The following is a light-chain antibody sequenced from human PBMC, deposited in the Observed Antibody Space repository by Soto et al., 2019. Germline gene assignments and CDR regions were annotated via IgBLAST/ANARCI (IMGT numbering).Light chain of an antibody. CDR3: QHYGSSPLT. J-gene: IGKJ3*01. Sequence: EIVLTQSPGTLSLSPGERATLSCRASQSVYSNYLAWYQQKPCQSPRLLMYGASTRVTGIPDRVSGSASGTDFTLTISRLEPEDFAVDYCQHYGSSPLTCGSGKKVDIK. CDR1: QSVYSNY. CDR2: GAS. V-gene: IGKV3-20*01.